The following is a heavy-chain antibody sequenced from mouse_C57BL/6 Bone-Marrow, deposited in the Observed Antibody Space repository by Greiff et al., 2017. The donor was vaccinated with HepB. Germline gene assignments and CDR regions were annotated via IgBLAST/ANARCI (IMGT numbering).Heavy chain of an antibody. V-gene: IGHV5-12*01. CDR3: ARHGLDY. CDR1: GFTFSDYY. Sequence: EVKLMESGGGLVQPGGSLKLSCAASGFTFSDYYMYWVRQTPEKRLEWVAYISNGGGSNYYPDTVKGRFTISRDNAKNTLYLQMSRLKSEDTAMYYCARHGLDYWGQGTTLTVSS. CDR2: ISNGGGSN. J-gene: IGHJ2*01.